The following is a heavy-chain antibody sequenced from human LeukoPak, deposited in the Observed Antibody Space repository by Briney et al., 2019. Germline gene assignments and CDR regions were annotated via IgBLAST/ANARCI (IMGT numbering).Heavy chain of an antibody. J-gene: IGHJ4*02. CDR1: GLIFSSYG. V-gene: IGHV3-23*01. D-gene: IGHD1-1*01. CDR2: IGGSGTNT. Sequence: GGSLRLSCAASGLIFSSYGMSWVRQAPGRGLEWVSAIGGSGTNTYYADSVKGRFTISRDNSKNTVYLQMNSLRAEDTAIYYCAKDKNINWYYFDYWGQGTLVTVSS. CDR3: AKDKNINWYYFDY.